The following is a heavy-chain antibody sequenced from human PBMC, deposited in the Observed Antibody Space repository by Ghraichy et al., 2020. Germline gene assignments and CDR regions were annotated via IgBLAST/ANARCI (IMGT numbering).Heavy chain of an antibody. V-gene: IGHV3-23*01. CDR2: IGSSGGNT. CDR3: AKAEHSFYYYYGLDV. J-gene: IGHJ6*02. Sequence: GGSLRLSCAASGFTFRSYAMSWVRQAPGKGLEWVSAIGSSGGNTYYADSVKGRLTISRDNSKNTLDLQVNSLRAEDTAVYYCAKAEHSFYYYYGLDVWGQGATVTVSS. D-gene: IGHD5-18*01. CDR1: GFTFRSYA.